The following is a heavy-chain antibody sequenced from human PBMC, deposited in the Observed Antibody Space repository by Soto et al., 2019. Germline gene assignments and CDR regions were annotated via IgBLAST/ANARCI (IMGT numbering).Heavy chain of an antibody. Sequence: QVQLVESGGGVVQPGRSLRLSCAASGFTFSSYAMHWVRQAPGKRLEWVAVISYDGSNKYYADSVKGRFTISRDNSKNTLYLQMNSLRAEDTAVYYCAREGYCSGGSCKDGMDVWGQGTTVTVSS. CDR1: GFTFSSYA. D-gene: IGHD2-15*01. CDR2: ISYDGSNK. V-gene: IGHV3-30-3*01. CDR3: AREGYCSGGSCKDGMDV. J-gene: IGHJ6*02.